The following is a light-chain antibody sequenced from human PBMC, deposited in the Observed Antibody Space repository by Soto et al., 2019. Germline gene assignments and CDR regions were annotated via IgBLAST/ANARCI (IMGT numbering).Light chain of an antibody. V-gene: IGLV2-14*01. CDR2: EVT. CDR3: SSYTSTSTVI. CDR1: SSDVGGYNF. Sequence: QSVLTQPASVSGSPGQSITISCTGTSSDVGGYNFVSWYQQHPCKAPKLMIYEVTNRPSGISSRFSGSMSGNTASLTISGLQAADEAHYYCSSYTSTSTVIFGGGTKLTVL. J-gene: IGLJ2*01.